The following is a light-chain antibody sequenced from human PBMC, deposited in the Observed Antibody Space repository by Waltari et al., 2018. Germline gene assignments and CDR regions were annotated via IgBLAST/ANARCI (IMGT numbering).Light chain of an antibody. J-gene: IGLJ2*01. V-gene: IGLV1-47*01. CDR2: RNN. CDR1: SSNIGRGF. CDR3: AAWDASLSVV. Sequence: QSVLTQPPSTSGTPGQRVTISCSGSSSNIGRGFVYWYQQLPGTAPKLLIYRNNQRPTGVPDRFSGSKSGSSASLEISGLRSEDEADYYCAAWDASLSVVFGGGTKLTVL.